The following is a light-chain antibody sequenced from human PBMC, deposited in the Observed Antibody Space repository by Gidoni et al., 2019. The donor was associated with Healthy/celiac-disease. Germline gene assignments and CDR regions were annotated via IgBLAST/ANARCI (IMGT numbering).Light chain of an antibody. CDR2: AAS. CDR1: QGISSY. Sequence: DIQLTQSPSFLSASVGDRVTITCRASQGISSYLAWYQQKPGKAPKLLIYAASTLQSGVPSRFGGSGSGTEFTLTISSLQPEDFATYYCQQLNSYPPAFGQGTKLDIK. CDR3: QQLNSYPPA. V-gene: IGKV1-9*01. J-gene: IGKJ2*01.